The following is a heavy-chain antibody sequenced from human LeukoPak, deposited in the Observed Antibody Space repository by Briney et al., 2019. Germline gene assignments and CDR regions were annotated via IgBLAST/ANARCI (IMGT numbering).Heavy chain of an antibody. CDR2: IKQDGTET. CDR1: GFTFSGYW. J-gene: IGHJ4*02. Sequence: GGSLRPSCAASGFTFSGYWMSWVRQAPGKGLEWVVNIKQDGTETYYVDSGKGRFTISRDNAKNSLYLQMNSLRAEDTAVYYCARERIFSYWGQGTLVTVSS. CDR3: ARERIFSY. V-gene: IGHV3-7*01.